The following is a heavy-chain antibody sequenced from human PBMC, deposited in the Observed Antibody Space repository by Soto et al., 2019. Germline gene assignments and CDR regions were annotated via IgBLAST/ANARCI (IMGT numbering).Heavy chain of an antibody. D-gene: IGHD2-21*02. Sequence: QVQLVQSGAEVKKPGSSVKVSCKASGGTFSSYTISWVRQAPGQGLEWMGRIIPILGIANYAQKFQGRVTITADKSTSTAYMELSSLRSEDTAVYYCASMGEGYCGGDCYSDYWGQGTLVTVSS. J-gene: IGHJ4*02. V-gene: IGHV1-69*02. CDR1: GGTFSSYT. CDR2: IIPILGIA. CDR3: ASMGEGYCGGDCYSDY.